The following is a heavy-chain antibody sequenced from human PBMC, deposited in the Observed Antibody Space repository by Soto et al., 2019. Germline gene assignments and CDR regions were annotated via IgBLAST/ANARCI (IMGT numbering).Heavy chain of an antibody. CDR2: IYYSGST. CDR3: DRGIGNTMVRGVSASSNWFDP. Sequence: QVQLQESGPGLVKPSQTLSLTCTVSGGSISSGDYYWSWIRQPTGKGLEWIGYIYYSGSTYYNPSLKSRVTISVDTSKNQFSLKLSSVTAADTAVYYCDRGIGNTMVRGVSASSNWFDPWGQGTLVTVSS. D-gene: IGHD3-10*01. CDR1: GGSISSGDYY. V-gene: IGHV4-30-4*01. J-gene: IGHJ5*02.